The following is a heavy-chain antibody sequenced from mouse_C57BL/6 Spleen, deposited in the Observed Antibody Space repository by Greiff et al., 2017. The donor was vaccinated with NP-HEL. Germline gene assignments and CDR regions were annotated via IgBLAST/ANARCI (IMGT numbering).Heavy chain of an antibody. V-gene: IGHV5-6*01. D-gene: IGHD1-1*01. J-gene: IGHJ2*01. Sequence: EVKLMESGGDLVKPGGSLKLSCAASGFTFSSYGMSWVRQTPDKRLEWVATISSGGSYTYYPDSVKGRFTISRDNAKNTLYLQMSSLKSEDTAMYYCARDITTVVATNYLDYWGQGTTLTVSS. CDR3: ARDITTVVATNYLDY. CDR1: GFTFSSYG. CDR2: ISSGGSYT.